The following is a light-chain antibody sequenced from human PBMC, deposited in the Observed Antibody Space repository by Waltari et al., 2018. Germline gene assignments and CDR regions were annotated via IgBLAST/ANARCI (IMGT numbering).Light chain of an antibody. CDR3: QQSYITPYT. Sequence: DIQMTQSPSSLSASVVDRVTITCRASQTMSNYLNWYQHKTGKAPRLLIYDASSLESGVPSRFIGSGSGTEFTLTISSLEPEDFATYYCQQSYITPYTFGQGTNLEIK. J-gene: IGKJ2*01. V-gene: IGKV1-39*01. CDR2: DAS. CDR1: QTMSNY.